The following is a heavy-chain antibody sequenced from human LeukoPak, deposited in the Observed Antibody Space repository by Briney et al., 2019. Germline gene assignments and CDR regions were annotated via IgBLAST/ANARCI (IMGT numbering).Heavy chain of an antibody. Sequence: SETLSLTCTVSGGSISSSSYYWGWIRQPPGKGLEWIGSIYYSGSTNYNPSLKSRVTMSVDKSMNHFSLKLSSVTAADTAVYYCARVKAALDYWGQGTLVTISS. CDR1: GGSISSSSYY. CDR3: ARVKAALDY. CDR2: IYYSGST. V-gene: IGHV4-39*07. J-gene: IGHJ4*02. D-gene: IGHD6-25*01.